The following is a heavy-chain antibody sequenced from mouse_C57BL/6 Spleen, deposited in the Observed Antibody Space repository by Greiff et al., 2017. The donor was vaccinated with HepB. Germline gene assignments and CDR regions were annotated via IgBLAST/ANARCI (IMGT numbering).Heavy chain of an antibody. Sequence: VQLQQSGAELARPGASVKMSCKASGYTFTSYTMHWVKQRPGQGLEWIGYINPSRGYTKYNQKFKDKATLTADNSSSTAYMQMSSLTSEDSAVYYCATGGYDAMDYWGQGTSVTVSS. J-gene: IGHJ4*01. CDR3: ATGGYDAMDY. CDR2: INPSRGYT. D-gene: IGHD1-1*02. CDR1: GYTFTSYT. V-gene: IGHV1-4*01.